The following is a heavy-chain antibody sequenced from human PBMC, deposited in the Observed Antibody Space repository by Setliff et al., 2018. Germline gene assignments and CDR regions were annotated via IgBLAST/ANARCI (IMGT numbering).Heavy chain of an antibody. D-gene: IGHD3-22*01. V-gene: IGHV1-69*10. CDR1: GGTFSSYA. CDR3: ARDVGTSSFEVATMIVVAATDAFDI. J-gene: IGHJ3*02. Sequence: SVKVSCKASGGTFSSYAISWVRQAPGQGLEWMGGIIPILGIANYAQKFQGRVTITADESTSTAYMELRSLRSDDTAVYYCARDVGTSSFEVATMIVVAATDAFDIWGQGTMVTVSS. CDR2: IIPILGIA.